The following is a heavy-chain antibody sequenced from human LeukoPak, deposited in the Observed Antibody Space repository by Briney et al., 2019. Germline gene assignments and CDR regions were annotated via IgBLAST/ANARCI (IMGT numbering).Heavy chain of an antibody. Sequence: ASVKVSCKASGYTFTGYYMHWVRQAPGQGLEWMGWINPNSGGTNYAQKFQGRVTMTRDTSISAAYMELSRLRSDDAAVYYCAREMLYCSGGSCPGDYWGQGTLVTVSS. CDR3: AREMLYCSGGSCPGDY. D-gene: IGHD2-15*01. V-gene: IGHV1-2*02. CDR2: INPNSGGT. CDR1: GYTFTGYY. J-gene: IGHJ4*02.